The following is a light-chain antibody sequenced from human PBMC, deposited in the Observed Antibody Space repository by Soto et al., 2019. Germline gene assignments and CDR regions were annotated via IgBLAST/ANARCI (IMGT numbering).Light chain of an antibody. CDR1: QSLVYSDGNTY. J-gene: IGKJ2*01. CDR3: MQGTHWPRYT. Sequence: DVVMTQSPLSLPVTLGQPASISCRSSQSLVYSDGNTYLNWFQQRPGQSPRRLIYKVSNRDSGVPDRFSGSGSGPDFTLIISRVEADDVGVYYCMQGTHWPRYTFGQGTKLEIK. V-gene: IGKV2-30*01. CDR2: KVS.